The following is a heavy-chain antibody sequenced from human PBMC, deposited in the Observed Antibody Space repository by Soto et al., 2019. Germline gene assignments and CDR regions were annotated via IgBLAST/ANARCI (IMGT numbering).Heavy chain of an antibody. CDR1: GGSISGSY. J-gene: IGHJ4*02. V-gene: IGHV4-59*01. CDR3: ARSVAVPGAHIDY. Sequence: NPSETLSLTCSVSGGSISGSYWSWIRQSPGKGLEWLGYVHYTGSTNYSPSLRSRVSISVDTSKNEFSLRLSSVTAADTAVYFCARSVAVPGAHIDYWGQGTQVTVSS. D-gene: IGHD6-19*01. CDR2: VHYTGST.